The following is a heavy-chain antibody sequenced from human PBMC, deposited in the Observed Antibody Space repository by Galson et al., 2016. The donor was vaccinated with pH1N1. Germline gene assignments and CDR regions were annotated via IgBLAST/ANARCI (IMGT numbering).Heavy chain of an antibody. V-gene: IGHV3-11*03. Sequence: SLRLSCAASGFTFTDYYMSWIRQAPGKGLEWIAYISSSGSYINYADSVKGRFTVSRDHANRSLWLQLNSLTVEDTAVYFCARNGRYGHCGGGNCYPAEDFQYRGRGTLVSVSS. CDR2: ISSSGSYI. J-gene: IGHJ1*01. D-gene: IGHD2-15*01. CDR3: ARNGRYGHCGGGNCYPAEDFQY. CDR1: GFTFTDYY.